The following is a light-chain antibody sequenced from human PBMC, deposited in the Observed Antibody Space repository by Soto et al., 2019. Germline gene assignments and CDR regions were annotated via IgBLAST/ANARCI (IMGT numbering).Light chain of an antibody. Sequence: ETVLTQSPGTLSLSPGERATLSCRSSQSVSSNYLAWYQQKPGQAPRLLIYDVSSRATRIPDRLSGSGSGTDFTLTISRLEPADFAMYSCQPYGSSPTFGQGTKMEIK. V-gene: IGKV3-20*01. CDR3: QPYGSSPT. J-gene: IGKJ1*01. CDR2: DVS. CDR1: QSVSSNY.